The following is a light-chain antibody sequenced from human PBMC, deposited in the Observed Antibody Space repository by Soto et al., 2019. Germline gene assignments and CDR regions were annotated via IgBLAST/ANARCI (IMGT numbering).Light chain of an antibody. J-gene: IGKJ1*01. V-gene: IGKV1-33*01. CDR2: DAS. CDR3: QQYDNPWT. Sequence: DIQMTQSPSSLSASVGDRVTITCQASQDISNYLNWYQLKPGKTPKFLIYDASNLETGVPSRFSRGGSGTDFNFTISSLQPGDIATSYCQQYDNPWTFGQGTKVEIK. CDR1: QDISNY.